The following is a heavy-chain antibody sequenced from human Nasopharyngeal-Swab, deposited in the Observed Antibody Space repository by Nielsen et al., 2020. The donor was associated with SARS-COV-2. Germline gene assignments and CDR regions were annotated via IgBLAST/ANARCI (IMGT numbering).Heavy chain of an antibody. Sequence: GGSLRLSCAASGFTFSSYWMSWVRQAPGKGLEWVAVIWYDGSNKYYADSVKGRFTISRDNSKNTLYLQMNSLRAEDTAVYYCARSDLYSSSWYAPFDYWGQGTLVTVSS. D-gene: IGHD6-13*01. J-gene: IGHJ4*02. CDR3: ARSDLYSSSWYAPFDY. CDR1: GFTFSSYW. CDR2: IWYDGSNK. V-gene: IGHV3-33*08.